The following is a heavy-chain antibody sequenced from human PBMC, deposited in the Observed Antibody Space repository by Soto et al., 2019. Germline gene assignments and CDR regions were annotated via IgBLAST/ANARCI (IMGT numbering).Heavy chain of an antibody. Sequence: SETLSLTCTVSGGSISSGDSYLSWIRQPPGKGLEWIGNILYSGTTYYNPSLKSRVTISVDTSRNQLSLKLSSVTAADTAVYYCARLVYDSSGYRPGWGQGTLVTVSS. CDR2: ILYSGTT. D-gene: IGHD3-22*01. CDR1: GGSISSGDSY. CDR3: ARLVYDSSGYRPG. V-gene: IGHV4-30-4*01. J-gene: IGHJ4*02.